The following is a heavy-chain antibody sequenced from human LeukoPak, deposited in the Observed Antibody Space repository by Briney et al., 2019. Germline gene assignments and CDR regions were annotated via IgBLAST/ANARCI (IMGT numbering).Heavy chain of an antibody. CDR3: ARVRFGDPLVDY. CDR2: INSDGRST. CDR1: GFTLSSYW. V-gene: IGHV3-74*01. D-gene: IGHD3-10*01. J-gene: IGHJ4*02. Sequence: GGSLRLSCAPSGFTLSSYWMHWVRHAPGEGLVWVSRINSDGRSTSYADSVKGRFTISRDNAKNTLYLQMNSLRAEDTAVYYCARVRFGDPLVDYWGQGTLVTVSS.